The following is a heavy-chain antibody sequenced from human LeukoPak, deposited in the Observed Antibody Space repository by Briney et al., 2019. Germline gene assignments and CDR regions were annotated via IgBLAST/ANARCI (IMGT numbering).Heavy chain of an antibody. CDR1: GGTFSSYA. CDR3: AREFLGFGGDGDELHTTYGMDV. CDR2: IIPIFGTA. D-gene: IGHD2-21*01. J-gene: IGHJ6*02. Sequence: SVTVSFTASGGTFSSYAISWVRQAPGQGLEWMGGIIPIFGTANYAQKFQGRVTITADESTSTAYMELSSLRSEDTAVYYCAREFLGFGGDGDELHTTYGMDVWGQGTTVTVSS. V-gene: IGHV1-69*13.